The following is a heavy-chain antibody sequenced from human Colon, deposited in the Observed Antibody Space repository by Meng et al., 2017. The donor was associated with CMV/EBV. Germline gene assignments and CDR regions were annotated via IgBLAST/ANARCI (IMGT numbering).Heavy chain of an antibody. CDR1: GFTFSNYG. Sequence: GESLKISCVASGFTFSNYGMHWVRQAPGKGLEWVASTRHDGSNKYYADSVKGRFTISRDNSKNTLYLQMNSLRGEDTAVYYCATMVIAMLVDYWGQGTLVTVPQ. D-gene: IGHD2-21*01. CDR3: ATMVIAMLVDY. V-gene: IGHV3-30*02. CDR2: TRHDGSNK. J-gene: IGHJ4*02.